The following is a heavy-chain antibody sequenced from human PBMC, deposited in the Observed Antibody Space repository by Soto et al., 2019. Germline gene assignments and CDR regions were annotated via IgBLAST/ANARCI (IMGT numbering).Heavy chain of an antibody. V-gene: IGHV2-5*02. CDR3: VYPCVVTCSGIRCQDLAAFDI. Sequence: QITLKESGPTLVKPTQTLTLTCTFSGFSLSTSGVGVGWIRQPPGKALEWLALIYWDDDKHYSPSLKTRLTITKHTSKNQVVLTMTNMYPVDTATYYCVYPCVVTCSGIRCQDLAAFDIWVQGTLVTVSS. CDR2: IYWDDDK. D-gene: IGHD2-15*01. CDR1: GFSLSTSGVG. J-gene: IGHJ3*02.